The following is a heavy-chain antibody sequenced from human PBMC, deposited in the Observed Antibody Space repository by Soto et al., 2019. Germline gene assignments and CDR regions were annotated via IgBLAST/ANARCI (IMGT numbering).Heavy chain of an antibody. Sequence: PGGSLRLSCAASGFTFSAYGMHWVRQAPGKGLEWVAVISYDGSNKYYADSVKGRFTISRDNPKNTLYLQMNSLRAEDTAVYFCAKVTFSGDYYYSYGLDVWGQGTTVTVSS. CDR3: AKVTFSGDYYYSYGLDV. J-gene: IGHJ6*02. D-gene: IGHD1-26*01. CDR2: ISYDGSNK. V-gene: IGHV3-30*18. CDR1: GFTFSAYG.